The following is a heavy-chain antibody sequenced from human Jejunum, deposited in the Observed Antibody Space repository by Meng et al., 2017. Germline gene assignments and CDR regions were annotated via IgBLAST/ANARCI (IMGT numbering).Heavy chain of an antibody. J-gene: IGHJ5*02. CDR2: IYHTGST. CDR1: GGSISDSNW. D-gene: IGHD5-12*01. V-gene: IGHV4-4*02. CDR3: ARDLLGPAIAASGYFDP. Sequence: QVKLQWSGPGLVKPSGTLSLTWPFSGGSISDSNWWSWVRQPPGKELEWIGEIYHTGSTNYNPSLKSRVTMSLDKSKNQFFLDLTSVTAADTAVYYCARDLLGPAIAASGYFDPWGQGTLVTVSS.